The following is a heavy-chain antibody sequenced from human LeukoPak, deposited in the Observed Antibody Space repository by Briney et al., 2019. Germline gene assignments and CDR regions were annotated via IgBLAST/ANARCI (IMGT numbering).Heavy chain of an antibody. D-gene: IGHD2-2*01. CDR3: ARGSCSSTSCYVLSGFDP. Sequence: SVNVSCKASGGTFSSYAISWVRQAPGQGLEWMGGIIPIFGTANYAQKFQGRVTITTDESTSTAYMELSSLRSEDTAVYYCARGSCSSTSCYVLSGFDPWGQGTLVTVSS. CDR1: GGTFSSYA. CDR2: IIPIFGTA. J-gene: IGHJ5*02. V-gene: IGHV1-69*05.